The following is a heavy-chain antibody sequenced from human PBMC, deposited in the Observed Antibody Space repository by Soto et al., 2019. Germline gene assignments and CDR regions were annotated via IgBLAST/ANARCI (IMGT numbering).Heavy chain of an antibody. CDR3: ARVDPSGYIEGFDY. D-gene: IGHD5-12*01. Sequence: LRLSCAASGFTCSSYWMHWVRQAPGKGLVGVSRINSDGSSKSYADSVKGRFTISRDNAKNTLYLQMNSLRAEDTAVYYCARVDPSGYIEGFDYWGQGTLVTVSS. CDR2: INSDGSSK. CDR1: GFTCSSYW. J-gene: IGHJ4*02. V-gene: IGHV3-74*01.